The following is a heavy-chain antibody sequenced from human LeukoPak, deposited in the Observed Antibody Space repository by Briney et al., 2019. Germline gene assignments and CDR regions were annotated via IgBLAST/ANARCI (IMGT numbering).Heavy chain of an antibody. CDR2: ISAYNGNT. V-gene: IGHV1-18*01. Sequence: ASVKVSCKASGYTFTSYGISWVRQAPGQGLEWMGWISAYNGNTNYAQKIQGRVTMTTDTSTSTAYMELRSLRSDDTAVYYCASSTHTAMGEYWGQATLVTVSS. CDR3: ASSTHTAMGEY. CDR1: GYTFTSYG. J-gene: IGHJ4*02. D-gene: IGHD5-18*01.